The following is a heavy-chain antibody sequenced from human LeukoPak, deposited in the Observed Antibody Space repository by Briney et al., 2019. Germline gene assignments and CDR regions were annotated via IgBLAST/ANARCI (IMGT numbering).Heavy chain of an antibody. CDR2: IYYSGST. J-gene: IGHJ6*03. CDR3: ARVRPGGPYYMDV. CDR1: GGSISSYY. Sequence: SETLSLTCTVSGGSISSYYWSWIRQPPGKGLEWIGYIYYSGSTNYNPSLKSRVTISVDTSKNQFSLKLSSVTAADTAVYYCARVRPGGPYYMDVWGKGTTVTVSS. V-gene: IGHV4-59*01.